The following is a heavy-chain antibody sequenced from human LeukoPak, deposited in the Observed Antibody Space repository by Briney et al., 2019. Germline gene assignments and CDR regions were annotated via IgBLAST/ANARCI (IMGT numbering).Heavy chain of an antibody. Sequence: GYIYYSGSTNYNPSLKSRVTISVDTSKNQFPLKLSSVTAADTAVYYCARVTTVTLGYFDYWGQGTLVTVSS. CDR3: ARVTTVTLGYFDY. J-gene: IGHJ4*02. D-gene: IGHD4-17*01. V-gene: IGHV4-59*01. CDR2: IYYSGST.